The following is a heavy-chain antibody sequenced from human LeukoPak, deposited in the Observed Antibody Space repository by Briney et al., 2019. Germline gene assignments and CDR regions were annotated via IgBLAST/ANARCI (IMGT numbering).Heavy chain of an antibody. V-gene: IGHV1-2*02. CDR2: INPNGGGT. CDR3: ARMYYNILTGYLAFDI. CDR1: GYTFTGYY. J-gene: IGHJ3*02. Sequence: ASVKVSCKASGYTFTGYYMHWVRQAPGQGLEWMGWINPNGGGTNYAQKFQGRVTMTRDTSISTPYMELNRLRADDTAVYYCARMYYNILTGYLAFDIWGQGTMVTVSS. D-gene: IGHD3-9*01.